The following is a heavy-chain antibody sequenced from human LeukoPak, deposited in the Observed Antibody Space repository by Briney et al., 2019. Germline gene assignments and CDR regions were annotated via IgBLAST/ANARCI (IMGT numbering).Heavy chain of an antibody. CDR3: ARGPTKSITIFGVVHLSPPHYYGMDV. D-gene: IGHD3-3*01. CDR1: GGSFSGYY. V-gene: IGHV4-34*01. Sequence: PSETLSLTCAVYGGSFSGYYWSWIRQPPGKGLEWIGEINHSGSTNYNPSLKSRVTISVDTSKNQFSLKLSSVTAADTAVYYCARGPTKSITIFGVVHLSPPHYYGMDVWGQGTTVTVSS. CDR2: INHSGST. J-gene: IGHJ6*02.